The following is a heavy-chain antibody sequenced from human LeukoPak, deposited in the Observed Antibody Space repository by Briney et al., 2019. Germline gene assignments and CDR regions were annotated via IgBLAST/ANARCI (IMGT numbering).Heavy chain of an antibody. CDR2: ISDDGRHN. J-gene: IGHJ4*02. D-gene: IGHD2-8*01. Sequence: GGSLRLSGAASGFTFRSHSMNWVRQAPGKGLEWVAVISDDGRHNYYADSVKGRFTISRDNSKSTLYLQMDSLRDDDSAAYFCARVYLERLTAGYFDHWGQGTQVTVSP. V-gene: IGHV3-30*03. CDR3: ARVYLERLTAGYFDH. CDR1: GFTFRSHS.